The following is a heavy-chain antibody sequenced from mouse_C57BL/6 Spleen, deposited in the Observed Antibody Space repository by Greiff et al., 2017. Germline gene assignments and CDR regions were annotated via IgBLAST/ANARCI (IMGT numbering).Heavy chain of an antibody. D-gene: IGHD2-4*01. CDR3: ARHEVGDYGAMDY. Sequence: QVQLKASGPGLVAPSQSLSITCTVSGFSLTSHGVHWVRQPPGKGLEWLVVIWSDGSTTYNSALKSRLSISKDNSKSQVFLKMNSLQTDDTAMYYCARHEVGDYGAMDYWGQGTSVTVSS. J-gene: IGHJ4*01. V-gene: IGHV2-6-1*01. CDR1: GFSLTSHG. CDR2: IWSDGST.